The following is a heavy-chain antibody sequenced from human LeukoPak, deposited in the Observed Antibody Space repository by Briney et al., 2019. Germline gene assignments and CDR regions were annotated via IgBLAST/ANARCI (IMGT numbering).Heavy chain of an antibody. CDR2: TYVGGNT. CDR3: ARDLNV. J-gene: IGHJ4*02. CDR1: GFTISNTY. Sequence: GGSLRLSCAASGFTISNTYISWVRQAPGKGLEWVSVTYVGGNTDSADFVKDRFTISTDNSKNTLYLHMNNLRAEDTAVYYCARDLNVWGQGTLVTVSP. V-gene: IGHV3-66*01.